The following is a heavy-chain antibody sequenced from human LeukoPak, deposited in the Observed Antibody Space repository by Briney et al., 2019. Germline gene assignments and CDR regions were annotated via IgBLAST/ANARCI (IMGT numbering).Heavy chain of an antibody. J-gene: IGHJ4*02. CDR3: AKDSSRGVFDY. D-gene: IGHD3-10*01. V-gene: IGHV3-30*18. CDR1: GFTFRNHG. Sequence: AGGSLRLSCAASGFTFRNHGMHWVRQAPGKGLEWVAVISYDGSNKYYADSVKGRFTISRDNSKNTLYLQMNSLRAEDTAVYYCAKDSSRGVFDYWGQGTLVTVSS. CDR2: ISYDGSNK.